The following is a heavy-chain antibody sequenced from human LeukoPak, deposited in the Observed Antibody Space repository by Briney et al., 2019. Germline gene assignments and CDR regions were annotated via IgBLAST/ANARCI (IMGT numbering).Heavy chain of an antibody. V-gene: IGHV5-51*01. D-gene: IGHD2-2*01. Sequence: GESLKISCKGSGHSFTNYWIGWVRQMPGKGLEWMGIIYPGDSDTRYSPSFQGQVTISADKSISTAYLQWSSLKASDTAMYYCARPIRRTSYSMDVWGQGTTVTVSS. CDR2: IYPGDSDT. J-gene: IGHJ6*02. CDR3: ARPIRRTSYSMDV. CDR1: GHSFTNYW.